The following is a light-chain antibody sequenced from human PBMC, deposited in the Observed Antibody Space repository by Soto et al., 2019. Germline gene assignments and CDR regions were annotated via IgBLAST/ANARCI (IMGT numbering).Light chain of an antibody. CDR1: QGITSW. J-gene: IGKJ5*01. CDR3: QQYGSSPIT. V-gene: IGKV1-12*01. Sequence: DIQMTQSPSFVSASVGDRVTISCRASQGITSWLAWYQQKPGKAPKLLIYAASTLQGGVPSRFSGSGSGTEFTLTISSLQPEDFAVYYCQQYGSSPITFGQGTRLEIK. CDR2: AAS.